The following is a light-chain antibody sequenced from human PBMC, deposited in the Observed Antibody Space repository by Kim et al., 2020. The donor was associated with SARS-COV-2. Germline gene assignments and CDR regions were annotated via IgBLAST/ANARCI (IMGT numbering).Light chain of an antibody. CDR3: QSYDSSLSGVV. Sequence: QRVTNSCTGSSSNIGAGYAVHWYQQLPGTAPKLLIYGNTNRPSGVPDRFSGSKSGTSASLAITGLQAEDEADYYCQSYDSSLSGVVFGGGTQLTVL. CDR2: GNT. CDR1: SSNIGAGYA. J-gene: IGLJ2*01. V-gene: IGLV1-40*01.